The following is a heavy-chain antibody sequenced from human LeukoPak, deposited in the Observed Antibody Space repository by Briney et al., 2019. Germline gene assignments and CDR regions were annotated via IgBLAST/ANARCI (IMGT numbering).Heavy chain of an antibody. V-gene: IGHV4-59*08. CDR2: IYYSGST. D-gene: IGHD3-22*01. CDR1: GGSISSYY. Sequence: PSETLSLTCTVSGGSISSYYWSWIRQPPGKGLEWIGYIYYSGSTDYNPSLKSRVTISVDTSKNQFSLKLSSMTAADTAVYYCARHAGDTSDYYDFWGQGTLVTVSS. CDR3: ARHAGDTSDYYDF. J-gene: IGHJ4*02.